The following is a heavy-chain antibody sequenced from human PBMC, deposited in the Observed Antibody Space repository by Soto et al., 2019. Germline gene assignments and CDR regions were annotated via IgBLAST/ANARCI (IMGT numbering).Heavy chain of an antibody. CDR3: VRTACVINNCSYRGVR. Sequence: PVGESGGGRGQAGRSLGLPWCSAWFDFQAYGNDLVRQAPCKGLGGVAVIGFDGTNIHYSDSVRGRFSISRDNSENTVSLQMNSLRVEDTALYYCVRTACVINNCSYRGVRWGQGTLVTV. J-gene: IGHJ4*02. CDR1: FDFQAYG. V-gene: IGHV3-33*01. CDR2: IGFDGTNI. D-gene: IGHD1-20*01.